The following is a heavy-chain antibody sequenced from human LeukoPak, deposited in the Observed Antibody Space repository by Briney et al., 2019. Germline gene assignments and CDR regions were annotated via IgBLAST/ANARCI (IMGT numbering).Heavy chain of an antibody. D-gene: IGHD6-6*01. CDR1: GGSISSSSYY. J-gene: IGHJ5*02. CDR3: ARSIAARYQWFDP. Sequence: SETLSLTCTVSGGSISSSSYYWGWIRQPPGKGLEWIGSIYYSGSTYYNPSLKSRVTISVDTSKNQSSLKLSSVTAADTAVYYCARSIAARYQWFDPWGQGTLVTVSS. CDR2: IYYSGST. V-gene: IGHV4-39*01.